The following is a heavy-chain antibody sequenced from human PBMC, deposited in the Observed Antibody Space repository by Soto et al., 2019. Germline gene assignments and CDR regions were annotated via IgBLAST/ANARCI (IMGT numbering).Heavy chain of an antibody. V-gene: IGHV3-43*01. CDR2: ISWDGGST. CDR3: AKDLRVVSGYGMDV. Sequence: GGSLRLSCAASGFTFDDYTMHWVRQAPGKGLEWVSLISWDGGSTYYAESVKGRFTISRDNSKNSLYLQMNSLRTEDTALYYCAKDLRVVSGYGMDVWGQGTTVTVSS. CDR1: GFTFDDYT. J-gene: IGHJ6*02. D-gene: IGHD3-3*01.